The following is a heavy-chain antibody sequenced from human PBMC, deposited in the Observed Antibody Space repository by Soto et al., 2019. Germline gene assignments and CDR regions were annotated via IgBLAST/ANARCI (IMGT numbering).Heavy chain of an antibody. D-gene: IGHD3-3*01. CDR3: ATLNLYYHSLDI. Sequence: GGSLRLSCAASGFTFSSYAMSWVRQAPGKGLEWVSVIGNDGREKYYADSVKGRFTISRDNSKNTLFLQMNSLRAEDTAVYYCATLNLYYHSLDIWGQGTMVTVSS. J-gene: IGHJ3*02. CDR2: IGNDGREK. V-gene: IGHV3-33*08. CDR1: GFTFSSYA.